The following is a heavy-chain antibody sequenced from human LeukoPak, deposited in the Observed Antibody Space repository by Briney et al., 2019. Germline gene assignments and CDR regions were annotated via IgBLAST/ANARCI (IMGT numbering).Heavy chain of an antibody. D-gene: IGHD2-8*01. CDR1: GFTFSNYW. CDR2: INSDGSST. J-gene: IGHJ4*02. CDR3: AKDWRVYRNGADD. Sequence: GGSLRLSCAASGFTFSNYWMHWVRQGPGKGLVWVSRINSDGSSTRYADSVKGRFTVSRDNAKNSLYLQMNSLRDEDTAVYYCAKDWRVYRNGADDWGQGTLVTVSS. V-gene: IGHV3-74*01.